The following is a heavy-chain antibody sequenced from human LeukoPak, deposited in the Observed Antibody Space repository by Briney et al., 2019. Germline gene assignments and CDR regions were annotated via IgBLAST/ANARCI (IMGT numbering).Heavy chain of an antibody. V-gene: IGHV4-4*07. CDR3: ARDVRDDYYGSGGSPYYYYHMDV. D-gene: IGHD3-10*01. Sequence: SETLSLTCTVSGGSISSYYWSWIRQPAGKGLEWIGRIYTSGSTNYNPSLKSRVTMSVDTSKNQFSLKLSSVTAADTAVYYCARDVRDDYYGSGGSPYYYYHMDVWGKGTTVTVSS. J-gene: IGHJ6*03. CDR2: IYTSGST. CDR1: GGSISSYY.